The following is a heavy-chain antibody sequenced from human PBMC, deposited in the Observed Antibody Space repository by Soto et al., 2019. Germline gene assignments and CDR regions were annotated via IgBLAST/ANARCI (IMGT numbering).Heavy chain of an antibody. CDR1: GFTFSSYS. D-gene: IGHD5-12*01. J-gene: IGHJ6*02. CDR2: ISSSSSTI. Sequence: EVQLVESGGGLVQPGGSLRLSCAASGFTFSSYSMNWVRQAPGKGLEWVSYISSSSSTIYYADSVKGRFTISRDNAKNSLYLQMDSLREADTAVYYCARDWGDGYLYYYYGMDVWGQGTTVTVSS. CDR3: ARDWGDGYLYYYYGMDV. V-gene: IGHV3-48*02.